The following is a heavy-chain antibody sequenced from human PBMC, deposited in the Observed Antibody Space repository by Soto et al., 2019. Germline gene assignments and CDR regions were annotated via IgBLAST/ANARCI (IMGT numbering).Heavy chain of an antibody. CDR2: IYHGGST. CDR1: GGSISRSNW. Sequence: SETLSLTCAVSGGSISRSNWWSWVRQSPGKGLEWIGEIYHGGSTNYNPSLKSRVTISVDKSKNQFSLKLSSLTAADTAVYYCARSITFDWLFFDNWGQGTLVTAPQ. J-gene: IGHJ4*02. D-gene: IGHD3-9*01. V-gene: IGHV4-4*02. CDR3: ARSITFDWLFFDN.